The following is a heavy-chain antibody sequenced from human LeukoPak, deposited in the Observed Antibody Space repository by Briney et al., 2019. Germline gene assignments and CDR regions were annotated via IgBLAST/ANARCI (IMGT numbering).Heavy chain of an antibody. CDR3: ARDRAVAGTGDWFDP. CDR2: IKQDGSEK. CDR1: GFTFSSYW. V-gene: IGHV3-7*01. J-gene: IGHJ5*02. D-gene: IGHD6-19*01. Sequence: PGGSLRLSRAASGFTFSSYWMSWVRQAPGKGLEWVANIKQDGSEKYYVDSVKGRFTISRDNAKNSLYLQMNSLRAEDTAVYYCARDRAVAGTGDWFDPWGQGTLVTVSS.